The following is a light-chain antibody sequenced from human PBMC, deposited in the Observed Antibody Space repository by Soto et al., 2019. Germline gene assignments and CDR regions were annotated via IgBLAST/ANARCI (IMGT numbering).Light chain of an antibody. CDR1: SSNIGAGYD. CDR2: GNS. CDR3: QSYDSSLTGSV. Sequence: VVTQPPSVSGAPGQRVTISCTGSSSNIGAGYDVHWYQQLPGTAPKLLIYGNSNRPSGVPDRFSGSKSGTSASLAITGLQAEDEADYYCQSYDSSLTGSVFGGGTKVTVL. V-gene: IGLV1-40*01. J-gene: IGLJ2*01.